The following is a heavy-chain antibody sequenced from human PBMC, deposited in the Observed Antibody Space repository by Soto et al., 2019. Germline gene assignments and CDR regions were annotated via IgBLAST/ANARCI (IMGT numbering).Heavy chain of an antibody. J-gene: IGHJ4*02. CDR1: GGTFSSHS. D-gene: IGHD4-17*01. CDR2: IITLFGTA. Sequence: VQLMQSGAEVKQPGPSVKVSCKASGGTFSSHSINWVRQAPGQGLGWMGGIITLFGTANYAQNFQGRVTITADQSTSTAYMELNSLRSDDTAVYYCAREVGYGDFSAALLDWGQGTLVTVSS. V-gene: IGHV1-69*01. CDR3: AREVGYGDFSAALLD.